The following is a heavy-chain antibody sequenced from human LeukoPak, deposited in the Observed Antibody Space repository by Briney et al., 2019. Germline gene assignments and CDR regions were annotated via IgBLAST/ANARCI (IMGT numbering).Heavy chain of an antibody. Sequence: GGSLRLSCAASGFTFSDYYMSWIRQAPGKGLEWVSYISSSGSTIYYADSVKGRFTISRDNAKNSLYLQMNSLRAEDTAVYYCARDVRYFDLDAFDIWGQGTMVTVSS. CDR3: ARDVRYFDLDAFDI. CDR1: GFTFSDYY. D-gene: IGHD3-9*01. V-gene: IGHV3-11*01. CDR2: ISSSGSTI. J-gene: IGHJ3*02.